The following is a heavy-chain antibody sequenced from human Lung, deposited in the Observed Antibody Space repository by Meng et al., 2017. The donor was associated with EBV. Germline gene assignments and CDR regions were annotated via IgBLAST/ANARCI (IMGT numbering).Heavy chain of an antibody. CDR1: GDSVSSNSAA. J-gene: IGHJ4*02. Sequence: VQLEQSGPGLVKPSQXLALTCDISGDSVSSNSAAWNWIRQSPLRGLEWLGRTYYMSKWYNDYAVSVKSRISINPDTSKNQFSLQLNSVTPEDTAVYYCARATSGFDSWGQGTLVTVSS. CDR3: ARATSGFDS. CDR2: TYYMSKWYN. D-gene: IGHD2-2*01. V-gene: IGHV6-1*01.